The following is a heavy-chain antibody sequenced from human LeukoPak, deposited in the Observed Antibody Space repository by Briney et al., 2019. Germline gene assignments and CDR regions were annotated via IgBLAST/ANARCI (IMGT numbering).Heavy chain of an antibody. D-gene: IGHD2-2*01. V-gene: IGHV3-33*01. Sequence: GGSLRLSCAASGFTFSSYGMPWVRQAPGKGLEWVAVIWYDGSNKYYADSVKGRFTISRDNSKNTLYLQMNSLRAEDTAVYYCARELGRVVVPAASMDVWGQGTTVTVS. CDR3: ARELGRVVVPAASMDV. CDR2: IWYDGSNK. J-gene: IGHJ6*02. CDR1: GFTFSSYG.